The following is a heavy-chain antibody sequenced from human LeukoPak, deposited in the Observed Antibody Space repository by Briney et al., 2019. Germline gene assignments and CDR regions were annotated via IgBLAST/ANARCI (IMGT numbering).Heavy chain of an antibody. D-gene: IGHD1-26*01. CDR1: GFTFSSYG. Sequence: GGSLRLSCAASGFTFSSYGMHWVRQAPGKGLEGVAVISYDGSNKYYADSVKGRFTISRDNFKNTLYLQMNSLRAEDTAVYYCAKDRRSGSYFDYWGQGTLVTVSS. CDR3: AKDRRSGSYFDY. J-gene: IGHJ4*02. V-gene: IGHV3-30*18. CDR2: ISYDGSNK.